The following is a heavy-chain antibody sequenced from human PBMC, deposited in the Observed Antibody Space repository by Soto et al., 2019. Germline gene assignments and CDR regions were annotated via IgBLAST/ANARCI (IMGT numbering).Heavy chain of an antibody. Sequence: EVHLLESGGDVVQPGRSLRLSCAASGFTFSNYAMNWIRQAPGKGLEWLSSISANGRNAYYADSVKGRFTISRDRSKNTLYLQLDSLRVEDTAIYFVAKDLSSLGWLAWGAPFDSWGQGTLVTVSS. CDR3: AKDLSSLGWLAWGAPFDS. J-gene: IGHJ4*02. D-gene: IGHD3-22*01. CDR2: ISANGRNA. V-gene: IGHV3-23*01. CDR1: GFTFSNYA.